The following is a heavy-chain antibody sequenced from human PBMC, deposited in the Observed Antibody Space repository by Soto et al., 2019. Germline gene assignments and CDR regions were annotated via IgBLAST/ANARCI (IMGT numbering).Heavy chain of an antibody. CDR3: ARDLQGHFGLDV. J-gene: IGHJ6*02. V-gene: IGHV3-53*01. CDR1: GFIVINTY. Sequence: RLSCAFSGFIVINTYMSWVRQAPGKGLEWVAVIYIGDITHYADAVKGRFTISSDKSWNTLFLQMNGLRVEDTAVYYCARDLQGHFGLDVWGQGATVTVSS. CDR2: IYIGDIT.